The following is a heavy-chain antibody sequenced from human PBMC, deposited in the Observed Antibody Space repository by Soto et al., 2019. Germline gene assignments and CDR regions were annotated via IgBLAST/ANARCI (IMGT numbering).Heavy chain of an antibody. CDR3: TSFIYDFEEGYYYYGMDV. V-gene: IGHV1-46*01. Sequence: GASVKVSCKASGYTFTSYYMHWVRQAPGQGLEWMGIINPSGGSTSYAQKFQGRVTMTRDTSTSTVYMELSSLRSEDTAVYYCTSFIYDFEEGYYYYGMDVWGQGTTVTVSS. CDR1: GYTFTSYY. D-gene: IGHD3-3*01. J-gene: IGHJ6*02. CDR2: INPSGGST.